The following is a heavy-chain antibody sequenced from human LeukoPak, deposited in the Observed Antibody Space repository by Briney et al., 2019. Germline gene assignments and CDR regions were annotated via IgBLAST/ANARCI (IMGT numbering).Heavy chain of an antibody. CDR2: IYSGGST. Sequence: TGGSLRLSCAASGFTVSSNYMSWVRQAPGKGLEWVSVIYSGGSTYYADSVKGRFTISRDNSKNTLYLQMNSLRAEDTAVYYCARGLPRGQYYYGSGSYLRWFDPWGQGTLVTVSS. D-gene: IGHD3-10*01. CDR1: GFTVSSNY. J-gene: IGHJ5*02. CDR3: ARGLPRGQYYYGSGSYLRWFDP. V-gene: IGHV3-53*01.